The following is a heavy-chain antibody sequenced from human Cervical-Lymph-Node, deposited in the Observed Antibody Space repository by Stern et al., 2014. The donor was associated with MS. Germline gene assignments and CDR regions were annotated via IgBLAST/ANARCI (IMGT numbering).Heavy chain of an antibody. CDR2: IDWDDDK. CDR1: GFSRITSPMR. CDR3: ALITGTTFSFDY. Sequence: QVTLRESGPALVKPTQTLTLTCTFSGFSRITSPMRASWIRQPPGKALEWLARIDWDDDKFYSTSLKTRLTISKDTSKNQVVLTMTNMDPVDTATYYCALITGTTFSFDYWGQGALVTVSS. D-gene: IGHD1-7*01. J-gene: IGHJ4*02. V-gene: IGHV2-70*04.